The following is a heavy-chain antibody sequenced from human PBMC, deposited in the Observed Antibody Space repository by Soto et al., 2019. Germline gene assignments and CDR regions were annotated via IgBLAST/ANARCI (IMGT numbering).Heavy chain of an antibody. CDR1: GYTFTSYG. Sequence: ASVKVSCKASGYTFTSYGISWVRQAPGQGLEWMGWISAYNGNTNYAQKLQGRVTMTTDTSTSTAYMELRSLRSDDTAVYYCARDIDQVSSSWYGIDAFDIWGQGTMVTVSS. CDR2: ISAYNGNT. V-gene: IGHV1-18*01. CDR3: ARDIDQVSSSWYGIDAFDI. D-gene: IGHD6-13*01. J-gene: IGHJ3*02.